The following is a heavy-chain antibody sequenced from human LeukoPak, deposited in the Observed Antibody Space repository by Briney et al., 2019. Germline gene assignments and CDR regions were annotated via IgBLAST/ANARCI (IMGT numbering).Heavy chain of an antibody. J-gene: IGHJ4*02. Sequence: ASVKVPCKASGYTFTGYYMHWVRQAPGQGLEWMGWINPNSGGTNYAQKFQGRVTMTRDTSISTAYMELSRLRSDDTAAYYCARDFLSGTLDYWGQGTLVTVSS. CDR1: GYTFTGYY. CDR2: INPNSGGT. V-gene: IGHV1-2*02. CDR3: ARDFLSGTLDY. D-gene: IGHD3-10*01.